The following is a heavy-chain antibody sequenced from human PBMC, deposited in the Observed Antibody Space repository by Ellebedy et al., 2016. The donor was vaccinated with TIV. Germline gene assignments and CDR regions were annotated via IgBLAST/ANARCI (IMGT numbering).Heavy chain of an antibody. J-gene: IGHJ4*02. Sequence: GGSLRLXXAAASGFSFDDYGMHWVRQAPGKGLEWVSGIGWSSASVGYADSVKGRFTISRDNAKNSLYLQMNSLRAEDTALYYCAKDKDRHPHYKGMDYWGQGTLVTVSS. CDR2: IGWSSASV. CDR1: GFSFDDYG. CDR3: AKDKDRHPHYKGMDY. V-gene: IGHV3-9*01. D-gene: IGHD1-14*01.